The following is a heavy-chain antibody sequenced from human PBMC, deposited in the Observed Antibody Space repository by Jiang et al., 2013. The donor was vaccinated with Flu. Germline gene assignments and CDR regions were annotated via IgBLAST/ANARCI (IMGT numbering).Heavy chain of an antibody. CDR3: AHRVWDTMVRGAFPDAFDI. CDR1: GFSLKSYGVA. Sequence: KPTQTLTLTCTFSGFSLKSYGVAVGWIRQPPGKALEWLALIYWDDDKRYSPSLKSRLTITKDASKNQVVLTMTNMDPVDTATYYCAHRVWDTMVRGAFPDAFDIWGQGTMVTVSS. J-gene: IGHJ3*02. V-gene: IGHV2-5*02. CDR2: IYWDDDK. D-gene: IGHD3-10*01.